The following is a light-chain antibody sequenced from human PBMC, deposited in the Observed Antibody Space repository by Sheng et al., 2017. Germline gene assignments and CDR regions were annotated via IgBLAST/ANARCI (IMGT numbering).Light chain of an antibody. CDR2: AAS. CDR1: QSISNY. J-gene: IGKJ4*01. Sequence: DIQMTQSPSSLSASVGDRVTITCRASQSISNYLNWYQQTPGKAPKLLIYAASSLQSGVPSRFSGSGSGTDFSLTISSLQPEDFATYYCQQSSSTPRTFGGGT. V-gene: IGKV1-39*01. CDR3: QQSSSTPRT.